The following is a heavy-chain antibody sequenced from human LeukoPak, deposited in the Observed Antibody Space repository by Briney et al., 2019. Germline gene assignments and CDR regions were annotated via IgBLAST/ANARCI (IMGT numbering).Heavy chain of an antibody. J-gene: IGHJ3*02. D-gene: IGHD3-10*01. CDR1: GFTFTSYG. V-gene: IGHV1-18*01. CDR2: ISAYNGNT. Sequence: GASVKVSCKASGFTFTSYGISWVRQAPGQGLEWMGWISAYNGNTNYAQKLQGRVTMTTDTSTSTAYMELRSLRSDDTAVYYCARESNPLFGGRAFDIWGQGTMVTVSS. CDR3: ARESNPLFGGRAFDI.